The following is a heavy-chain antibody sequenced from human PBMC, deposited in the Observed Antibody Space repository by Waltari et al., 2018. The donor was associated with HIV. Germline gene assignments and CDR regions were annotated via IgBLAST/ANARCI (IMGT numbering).Heavy chain of an antibody. Sequence: QVQLVQSGAEVKKPGSSVTVSCKASGGTFSSYAISWVRQAPGQGLEWMGGIIPIFGTANYAQKFQGRVTITADKSTSTAYMELSSLRSEDTAVYYCARSGDMVVAATSFDYWGQGTLVTVSS. CDR2: IIPIFGTA. CDR3: ARSGDMVVAATSFDY. D-gene: IGHD2-15*01. CDR1: GGTFSSYA. J-gene: IGHJ4*02. V-gene: IGHV1-69*06.